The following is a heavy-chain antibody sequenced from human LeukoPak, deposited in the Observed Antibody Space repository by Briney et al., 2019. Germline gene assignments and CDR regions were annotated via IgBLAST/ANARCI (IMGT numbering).Heavy chain of an antibody. D-gene: IGHD3-3*01. Sequence: PSETLSLTCAVYGGSFSGYYWSWIRQPPGKGLEWIGEINHSGSTNYNPSLKSRVTISVDTSKSQFSLKLSSVTAADTAVYYCARARPYYDFWSGYYSTLDYYYYYMDVWGKGTTVTVSS. V-gene: IGHV4-34*01. J-gene: IGHJ6*03. CDR3: ARARPYYDFWSGYYSTLDYYYYYMDV. CDR2: INHSGST. CDR1: GGSFSGYY.